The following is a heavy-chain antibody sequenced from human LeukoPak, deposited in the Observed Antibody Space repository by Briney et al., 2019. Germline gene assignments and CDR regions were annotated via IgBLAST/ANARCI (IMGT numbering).Heavy chain of an antibody. CDR3: ARDPGGSSSWRWFDP. D-gene: IGHD6-13*01. CDR1: GYTFTGYY. Sequence: GASVKVSCKASGYTFTGYYMHWVRQAPGQGLEWMGWISAYNGNTNYAQKLQGRVTMTTDTSTSTAYMELRSLRSDDTAVYYCARDPGGSSSWRWFDPWGQGTLVTVSS. V-gene: IGHV1-18*04. CDR2: ISAYNGNT. J-gene: IGHJ5*02.